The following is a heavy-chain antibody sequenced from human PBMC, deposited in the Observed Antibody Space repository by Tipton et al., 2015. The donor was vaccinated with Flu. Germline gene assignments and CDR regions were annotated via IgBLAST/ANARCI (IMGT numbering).Heavy chain of an antibody. CDR3: VRAIAAAGSR. J-gene: IGHJ4*02. D-gene: IGHD6-13*01. V-gene: IGHV3-7*01. Sequence: QLVQSGGGLVQPGGSLRLSCAASGFTLSSYWMSWVRQAPGKGLEWVANIKQDGSEKYYVDSVKGRFTISRDNAKNSLYLQMNSLRVEDMAVYYCVRAIAAAGSRWGQGTLVTDSS. CDR2: IKQDGSEK. CDR1: GFTLSSYW.